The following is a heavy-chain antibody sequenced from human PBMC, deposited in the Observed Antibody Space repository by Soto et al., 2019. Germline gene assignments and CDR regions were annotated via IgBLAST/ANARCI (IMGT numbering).Heavy chain of an antibody. J-gene: IGHJ5*02. D-gene: IGHD6-19*01. CDR3: ARLGYGSSGWSPLDP. CDR1: GYSFSSYW. Sequence: GESLKISCKGSGYSFSSYWIGWVRQMLPGKGLEWMGIIYPGDSDTRYSPSFQGQVTFSADKSINTAYLQWNSLKASDSGIYYCARLGYGSSGWSPLDPWGQGTLVTVSS. V-gene: IGHV5-51*01. CDR2: IYPGDSDT.